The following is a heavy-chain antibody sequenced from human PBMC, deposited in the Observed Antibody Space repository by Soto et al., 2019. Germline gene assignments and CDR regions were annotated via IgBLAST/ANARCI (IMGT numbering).Heavy chain of an antibody. Sequence: QVQLVQSGAEVKKPGASVKVSCKASGYTFTSYGISWVRQAPGQGLEWMGWISAYNGNTNYAQKLQGRVTMTTDTSTNTAYMELRSLRSDDTAVYYCASVEFIVVVPAGVGGMDVWGQGTTVTLST. CDR2: ISAYNGNT. J-gene: IGHJ6*01. D-gene: IGHD2-2*01. V-gene: IGHV1-18*01. CDR3: ASVEFIVVVPAGVGGMDV. CDR1: GYTFTSYG.